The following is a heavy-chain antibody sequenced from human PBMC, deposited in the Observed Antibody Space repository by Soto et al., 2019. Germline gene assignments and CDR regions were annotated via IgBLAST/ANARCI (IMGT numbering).Heavy chain of an antibody. CDR1: GGSFSGYY. CDR2: INHSGST. Sequence: SETLSLTCAVYGGSFSGYYWSWIRQPPGKGLEWIGEINHSGSTNYNPSLKSRVTISVDTSKNQFSLKLSSVTAADTAVYYCARGSESNGMDVWGQGTTVTVSS. J-gene: IGHJ6*02. CDR3: ARGSESNGMDV. V-gene: IGHV4-34*01.